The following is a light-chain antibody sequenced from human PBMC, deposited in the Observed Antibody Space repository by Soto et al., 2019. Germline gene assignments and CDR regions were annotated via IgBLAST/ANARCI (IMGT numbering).Light chain of an antibody. V-gene: IGKV3-20*01. CDR1: QTISSAY. CDR2: GAS. CDR3: QHYGSSLPST. J-gene: IGKJ3*01. Sequence: EIVLTQSPGTLSLSPGKRATLSCRASQTISSAYLTWYQQRPGQPPRLLIYGASTRATGIPDRFSGRGSGTDFALTISRLEPEDFAVYYCQHYGSSLPSTFGPGTKVDI.